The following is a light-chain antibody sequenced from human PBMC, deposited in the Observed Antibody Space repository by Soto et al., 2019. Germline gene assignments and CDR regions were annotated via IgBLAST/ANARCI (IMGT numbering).Light chain of an antibody. Sequence: DIQMTQSPSSLSASVGDRVTITCRASQSISSYLNWYQQKPGKAPKLLIYAASSLQSGVPSRFSCSGSGRDLTLTISSLQPEDFATYYCQQSYSTQPRLGQGTKVDIK. V-gene: IGKV1-39*01. CDR1: QSISSY. CDR2: AAS. CDR3: QQSYSTQPR. J-gene: IGKJ1*01.